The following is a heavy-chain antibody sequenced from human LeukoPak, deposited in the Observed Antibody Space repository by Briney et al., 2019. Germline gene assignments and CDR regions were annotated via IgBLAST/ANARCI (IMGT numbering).Heavy chain of an antibody. CDR1: GFTFSLYY. D-gene: IGHD2-15*01. CDR2: ISYDGSNK. CDR3: ARAEGRVVVAALDY. V-gene: IGHV3-30-3*01. J-gene: IGHJ4*02. Sequence: GGSLRLFCAASGFTFSLYYMRWIRQAPGKGLEWVTVISYDGSNKYYADSVKGRFTISRDNSKNTLYLQMNSLRAEDTAVYYCARAEGRVVVAALDYWGQGTLVTVSS.